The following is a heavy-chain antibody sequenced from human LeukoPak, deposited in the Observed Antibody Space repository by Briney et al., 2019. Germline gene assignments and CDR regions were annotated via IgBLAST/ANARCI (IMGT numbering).Heavy chain of an antibody. V-gene: IGHV3-7*01. D-gene: IGHD3-9*01. J-gene: IGHJ4*02. CDR3: AREAKRVLRYFDWLGDFDY. Sequence: PGGSLRLSCAASGFTFSSYWMSWVRQAPGKGLEWVANIKQDGSEKYYVDSVKGRFTISRDNAKNSLYLQMNSLRADDTAVYYCAREAKRVLRYFDWLGDFDYWGQGTLVTVSS. CDR2: IKQDGSEK. CDR1: GFTFSSYW.